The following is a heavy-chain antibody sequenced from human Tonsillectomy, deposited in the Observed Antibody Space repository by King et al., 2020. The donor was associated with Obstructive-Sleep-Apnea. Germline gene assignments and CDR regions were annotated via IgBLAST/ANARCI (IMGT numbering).Heavy chain of an antibody. CDR3: ARDRVGRDGYNRFDY. Sequence: VQLQESGPGLVKPSETLSLTCTVSGGSINSYFWSWIRQTPGKGLEWIGYISYSGSTNYNPSLKSRATISVDTSKNQFSLKLSSVTAADTAVYYCARDRVGRDGYNRFDYWGQGTLVTVSS. J-gene: IGHJ4*02. CDR2: ISYSGST. D-gene: IGHD5-24*01. CDR1: GGSINSYF. V-gene: IGHV4-59*01.